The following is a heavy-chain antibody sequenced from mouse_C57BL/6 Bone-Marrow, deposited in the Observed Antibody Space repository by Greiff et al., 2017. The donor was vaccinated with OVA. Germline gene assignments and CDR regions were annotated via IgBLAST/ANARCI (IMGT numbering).Heavy chain of an antibody. CDR2: INPSNGGT. Sequence: VQLQQPGPELVKPGASVKLSCKASGYTFTSYWMHWVKQRPGQGLEWIGNINPSNGGTNYNEKFKSKATLTVDKSSSTAYMQLSSLTSEDSAVYYCARPPYYYGSSYVNYAMDYWGQGTSVTVSS. J-gene: IGHJ4*01. CDR1: GYTFTSYW. D-gene: IGHD1-1*01. V-gene: IGHV1-53*01. CDR3: ARPPYYYGSSYVNYAMDY.